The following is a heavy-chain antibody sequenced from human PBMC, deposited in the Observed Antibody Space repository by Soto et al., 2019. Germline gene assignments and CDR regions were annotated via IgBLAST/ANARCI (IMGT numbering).Heavy chain of an antibody. J-gene: IGHJ4*02. CDR2: ISYDGRTK. CDR1: GFTFSSYG. Sequence: GGSLRLSCAASGFTFSSYGMHWVRQAPGKGLEWVAAISYDGRTKYYADSVKGRFTISRDNSKNTLYLQMNSLRAEDTAVFYCAKSPQLVWFGELDYWGQGTLVTVSS. V-gene: IGHV3-30*18. D-gene: IGHD3-10*01. CDR3: AKSPQLVWFGELDY.